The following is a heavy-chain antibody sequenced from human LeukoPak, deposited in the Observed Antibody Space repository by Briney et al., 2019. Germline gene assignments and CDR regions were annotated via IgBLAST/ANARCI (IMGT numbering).Heavy chain of an antibody. Sequence: GASVKVSCKASGYTFTSYDINWVRQATGQGLEWMGWMNPNSGNTGYAQKFQGRVTITADKSTSTAYMELSSLRSEDTAVYYCARDGSRAGLPDEGWGQGTLVTVSS. J-gene: IGHJ4*02. V-gene: IGHV1-8*01. CDR1: GYTFTSYD. D-gene: IGHD3-10*01. CDR2: MNPNSGNT. CDR3: ARDGSRAGLPDEG.